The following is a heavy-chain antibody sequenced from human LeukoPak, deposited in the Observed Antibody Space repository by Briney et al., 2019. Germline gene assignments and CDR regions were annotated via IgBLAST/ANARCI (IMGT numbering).Heavy chain of an antibody. CDR2: ISYDGSNK. V-gene: IGHV3-30*18. J-gene: IGHJ4*02. Sequence: GRSRRLSCAASGFTFSSYGMHWVRQAPGKGLEWVSVISYDGSNKYYADSVKGRFTISRDNSKNTLYLQMNSLRAEDTAIYYCAKDQSGWSGYATTGYWGQGTLVTVSS. CDR3: AKDQSGWSGYATTGY. D-gene: IGHD5-12*01. CDR1: GFTFSSYG.